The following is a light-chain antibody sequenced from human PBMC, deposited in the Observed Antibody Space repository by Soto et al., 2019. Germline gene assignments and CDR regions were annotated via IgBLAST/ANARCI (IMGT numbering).Light chain of an antibody. Sequence: EIVVTQSPGTLSLSPGERATLSCRASQSVSSSFLAWYQQRPGQAPRLLIFGASYRATGIPDRFSGTGSGTDFTLTLSKMEPEDVAVYYCQCYGNSPPEYTFGPGTKVD. CDR2: GAS. J-gene: IGKJ3*01. V-gene: IGKV3-20*01. CDR3: QCYGNSPPEYT. CDR1: QSVSSSF.